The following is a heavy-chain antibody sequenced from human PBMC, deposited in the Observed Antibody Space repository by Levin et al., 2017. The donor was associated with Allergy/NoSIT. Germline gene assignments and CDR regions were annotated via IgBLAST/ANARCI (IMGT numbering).Heavy chain of an antibody. CDR3: ARVIDWFDP. V-gene: IGHV4-39*07. CDR2: IYYSGST. CDR1: GGSISSSSYY. D-gene: IGHD3-22*01. J-gene: IGHJ5*02. Sequence: PSETLSLTCTVSGGSISSSSYYWGWIRQPPGKGLEWIGSIYYSGSTYYNPSLKSRVTISVDTSKNQFSLKLSSVTAADTAVYYCARVIDWFDPWGQGTLVTVSS.